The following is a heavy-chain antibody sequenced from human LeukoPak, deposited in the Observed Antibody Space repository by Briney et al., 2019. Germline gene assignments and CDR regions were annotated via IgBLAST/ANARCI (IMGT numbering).Heavy chain of an antibody. CDR1: GFTFSSYA. CDR3: AKSDDFWSGYIDY. D-gene: IGHD3-3*01. V-gene: IGHV3-23*01. Sequence: GGSLRLSCAASGFTFSSYAMSWVRQAPGKGLEWVSAISGSGGSTYYADSVKGRFTISKDNSKNTLYLQMNSLRAEDTAVYYCAKSDDFWSGYIDYWGQGTLVTVSS. J-gene: IGHJ4*02. CDR2: ISGSGGST.